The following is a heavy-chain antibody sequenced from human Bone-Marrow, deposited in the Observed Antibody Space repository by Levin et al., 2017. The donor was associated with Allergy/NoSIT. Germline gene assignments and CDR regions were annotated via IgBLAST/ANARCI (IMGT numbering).Heavy chain of an antibody. D-gene: IGHD2-15*01. V-gene: IGHV3-48*02. J-gene: IGHJ5*02. CDR3: ARDQGREYCRDGSCPDA. CDR2: ISSTRHTI. CDR1: GFTFSAYS. Sequence: PGGSLRLSCAASGFTFSAYSMNWVRQAPGKGLEWVSYISSTRHTIYYADSVEGRFTISRDNAKNSLYLQMDSLRDEDTAVYYCARDQGREYCRDGSCPDAWGQGTLVTVSS.